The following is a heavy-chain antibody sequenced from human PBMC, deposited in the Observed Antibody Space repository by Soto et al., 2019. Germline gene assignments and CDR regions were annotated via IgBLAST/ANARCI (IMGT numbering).Heavy chain of an antibody. CDR2: IDPSDSYT. J-gene: IGHJ6*02. CDR3: ARGHYYYYGMDV. Sequence: GESLKISCKGSGYSFTSYWISWVRQMPGKGLEWMGRIDPSDSYTNYSPSFQGHVTISADKSISTAYLQWSSLKASDTTMYYCARGHYYYYGMDVWGQGTTVTVSS. V-gene: IGHV5-10-1*01. CDR1: GYSFTSYW.